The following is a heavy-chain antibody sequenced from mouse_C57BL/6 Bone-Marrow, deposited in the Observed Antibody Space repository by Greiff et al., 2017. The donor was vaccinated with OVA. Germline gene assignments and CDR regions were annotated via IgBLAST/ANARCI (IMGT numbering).Heavy chain of an antibody. CDR3: ARDRGTGTLFAY. Sequence: EVQRVESGGGLVKPGGSLKLSCAASGFTFSSYAMSWVRQTPEQRLEWVATISDGGSYTYYPDNVKGRFTISRDKAKNNLYLQMSHLKSEDTAMYYCARDRGTGTLFAYWGQGTLVTVSA. V-gene: IGHV5-4*01. CDR2: ISDGGSYT. D-gene: IGHD4-1*01. J-gene: IGHJ3*01. CDR1: GFTFSSYA.